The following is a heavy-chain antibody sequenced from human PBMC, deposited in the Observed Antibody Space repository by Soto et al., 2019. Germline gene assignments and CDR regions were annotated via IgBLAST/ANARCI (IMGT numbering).Heavy chain of an antibody. CDR3: VRDGTKTLRDCFDP. D-gene: IGHD1-1*01. Sequence: PPETLSHTWTVSGASISGFYWSVFRKSAGKGLEWIGRIYATGTTDYNPSLKSRVMMSVDTSKKQFSLKLRSVTAADTAVYYCVRDGTKTLRDCFDPWCQG. J-gene: IGHJ5*02. CDR2: IYATGTT. V-gene: IGHV4-4*07. CDR1: GASISGFY.